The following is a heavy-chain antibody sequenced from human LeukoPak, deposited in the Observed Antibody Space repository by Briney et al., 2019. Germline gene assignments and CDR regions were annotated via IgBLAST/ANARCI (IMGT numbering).Heavy chain of an antibody. CDR1: AFSFSDYY. V-gene: IGHV3-11*01. CDR2: ISHRDNSA. Sequence: GGSLRLSCAASAFSFSDYYMSWVRQAPGKGPEWISSISHRDNSADYIESVKGRFTVSRDNAKESLYLQMNSLRVEDTAIYYCARAKGSGTYSAWFESWGQGTLVTVSS. J-gene: IGHJ5*01. CDR3: ARAKGSGTYSAWFES. D-gene: IGHD3-10*01.